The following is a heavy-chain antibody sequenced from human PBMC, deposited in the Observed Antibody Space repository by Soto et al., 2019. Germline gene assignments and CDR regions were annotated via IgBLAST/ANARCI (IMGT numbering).Heavy chain of an antibody. Sequence: QVQLVESGGGLVKPGGSLRLSCAASGFTFSDYYMSWIRQAPGKGLEWVSYISSSSSYTNYADSVKGRFTISRDNAKNSLYQQMKSLGAEDTAVYYCARGGGEVLWFGELVDYWGQGTLVTVSS. CDR3: ARGGGEVLWFGELVDY. D-gene: IGHD3-10*01. V-gene: IGHV3-11*05. CDR2: ISSSSSYT. J-gene: IGHJ4*02. CDR1: GFTFSDYY.